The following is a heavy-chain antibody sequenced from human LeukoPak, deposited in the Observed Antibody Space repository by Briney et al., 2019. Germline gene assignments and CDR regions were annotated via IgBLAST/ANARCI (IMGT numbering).Heavy chain of an antibody. CDR2: IYTSGST. CDR1: GGSISSYY. D-gene: IGHD2-15*01. CDR3: ATRGYCSGGSCYSGYYYYMDV. J-gene: IGHJ6*03. V-gene: IGHV4-4*07. Sequence: SETLSLTXTVSGGSISSYYWSWIRQPAGKGLEWIGRIYTSGSTNYNPSLKSRVTMSVDTSKNQFSLKLSSVTAADTAVYYCATRGYCSGGSCYSGYYYYMDVWGKGTTVTVSS.